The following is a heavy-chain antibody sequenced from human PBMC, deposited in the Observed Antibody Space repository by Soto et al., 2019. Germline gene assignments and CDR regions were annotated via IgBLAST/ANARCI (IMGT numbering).Heavy chain of an antibody. V-gene: IGHV3-30*03. J-gene: IGHJ2*01. D-gene: IGHD3-16*01. CDR2: ISYDGKPP. Sequence: SLRLSCGAPGVTFKDYGMHWVRQAPGKGLEWVAVISYDGKPPYYADSVKGRFTISKDKSQRTLFLQMNILSVDETAVYYCARDGWGSNWYLDLWGRGTLVTVSS. CDR3: ARDGWGSNWYLDL. CDR1: GVTFKDYG.